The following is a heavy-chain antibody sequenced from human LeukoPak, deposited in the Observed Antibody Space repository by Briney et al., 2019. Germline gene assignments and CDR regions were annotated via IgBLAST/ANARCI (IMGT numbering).Heavy chain of an antibody. CDR2: IIPIFGTA. V-gene: IGHV1-69*06. CDR1: GGTFSSYA. D-gene: IGHD2-15*01. CDR3: ATSVVVVAGDFFDY. Sequence: ASVKVSCKASGGTFSSYAISWVRQAPGQGLEWMGGIIPIFGTANYAQKFQGRVTITADKSTSTAYMELSSLRSEDTAVYYCATSVVVVAGDFFDYWGQGTLVTVSS. J-gene: IGHJ4*02.